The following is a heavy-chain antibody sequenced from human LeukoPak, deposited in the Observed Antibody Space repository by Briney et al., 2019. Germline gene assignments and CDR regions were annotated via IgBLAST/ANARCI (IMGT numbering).Heavy chain of an antibody. Sequence: ASEKVSCKASGYTFTDYYIHWVRQAPGQGLEWMGRINPNSGGTNSAQKFQGRVTMTRDTSISTAYMELSRLRSDDTAVYYCARGEWLLHYWGQGILVTVSS. V-gene: IGHV1-2*06. D-gene: IGHD5-18*01. CDR3: ARGEWLLHY. J-gene: IGHJ4*02. CDR2: INPNSGGT. CDR1: GYTFTDYY.